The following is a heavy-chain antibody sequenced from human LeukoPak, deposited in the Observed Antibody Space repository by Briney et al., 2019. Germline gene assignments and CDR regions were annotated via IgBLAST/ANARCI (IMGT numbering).Heavy chain of an antibody. J-gene: IGHJ6*02. V-gene: IGHV3-21*01. CDR1: GFTFSSYS. CDR3: ARDAVDTANAV. CDR2: ISSSSSYI. Sequence: SGGSLRLSCAASGFTFSSYSMNWVRQAPGNGLEWVSSISSSSSYIYYADSVKGRFTISRDNAKNSLYLQMNSLRAEDTAVYYCARDAVDTANAVWGQGTTVTVSS. D-gene: IGHD5-18*01.